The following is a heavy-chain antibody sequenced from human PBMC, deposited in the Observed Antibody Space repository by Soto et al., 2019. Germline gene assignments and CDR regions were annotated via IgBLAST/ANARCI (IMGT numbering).Heavy chain of an antibody. CDR1: GFTFSSYG. D-gene: IGHD5-12*01. J-gene: IGHJ4*02. V-gene: IGHV3-33*01. Sequence: QVQLVESGGGVVQPGRSLRLSCAASGFTFSSYGMHWVRQAPGKGLEWVAVIWYDGSNKYYADSVKGRFTISRDNSKNMLYLKMNSLRAEDTAVYYCARESGDGYNFDYWGQGTLVTVCS. CDR2: IWYDGSNK. CDR3: ARESGDGYNFDY.